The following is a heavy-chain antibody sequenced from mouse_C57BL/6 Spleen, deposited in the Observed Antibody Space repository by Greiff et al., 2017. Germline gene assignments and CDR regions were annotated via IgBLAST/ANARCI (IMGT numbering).Heavy chain of an antibody. D-gene: IGHD1-1*01. V-gene: IGHV5-15*01. CDR2: ISNLAYSI. CDR1: GFTFSDYG. Sequence: VHLVESGGGLVQPGGSLKLSCAASGFTFSDYGMAWVRQAPRKGPEWVAFISNLAYSIYYADTVTGRFTISRENAKNTLYLEMSSLRSEDTAMYYCARQDYYGSRGGYFDVWGTGTTVTVSS. CDR3: ARQDYYGSRGGYFDV. J-gene: IGHJ1*03.